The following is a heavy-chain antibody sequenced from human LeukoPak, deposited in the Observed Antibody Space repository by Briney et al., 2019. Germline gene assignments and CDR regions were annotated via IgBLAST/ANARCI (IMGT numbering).Heavy chain of an antibody. CDR3: ANLVISGYCSSTSCSTPADY. CDR1: GFTFSSYA. Sequence: PGGSLRLSCAASGFTFSSYAMSWVRQAPGKGLEWVLAISGSGGSTYYADSVKGRFTISRDNSKNTLYLQMNSLRAEDTAVYYCANLVISGYCSSTSCSTPADYWGQGTLVTVSS. J-gene: IGHJ4*02. D-gene: IGHD2-2*01. CDR2: ISGSGGST. V-gene: IGHV3-23*01.